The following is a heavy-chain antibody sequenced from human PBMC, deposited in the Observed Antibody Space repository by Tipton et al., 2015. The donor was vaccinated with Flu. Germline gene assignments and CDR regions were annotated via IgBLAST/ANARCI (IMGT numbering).Heavy chain of an antibody. Sequence: SLRLSCAASGFNVGSNHMNWVRQAPGKWLEWVSVIYVGGSTYYAKSVQGRFTISRDNSKNMVYLQMNGLRVEDTAVYYCARDRGTWIQLWLDNWGQGTLVSVSS. CDR2: IYVGGST. V-gene: IGHV3-66*02. CDR3: ARDRGTWIQLWLDN. D-gene: IGHD5-18*01. CDR1: GFNVGSNH. J-gene: IGHJ4*02.